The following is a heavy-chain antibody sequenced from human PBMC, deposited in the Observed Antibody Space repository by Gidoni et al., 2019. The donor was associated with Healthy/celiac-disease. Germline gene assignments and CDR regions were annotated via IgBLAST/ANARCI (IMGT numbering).Heavy chain of an antibody. D-gene: IGHD6-6*01. CDR3: ARQGVYSSSPYYYYYYMDV. J-gene: IGHJ6*03. Sequence: QVQLQESGPGLVKPSETLSLTCTVPGASIRSYYWRWIRQPPGKGLEWIGYIYYSGSTNYNPSLKSRVTISVDTSKNQFSLKLSSVTAADTAVYYCARQGVYSSSPYYYYYYMDVWGKGTTVTVSS. CDR1: GASIRSYY. CDR2: IYYSGST. V-gene: IGHV4-59*08.